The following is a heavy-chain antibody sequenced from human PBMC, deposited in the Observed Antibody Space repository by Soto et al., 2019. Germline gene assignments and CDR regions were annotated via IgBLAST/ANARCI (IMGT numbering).Heavy chain of an antibody. J-gene: IGHJ5*02. D-gene: IGHD6-13*01. CDR3: AAERDYSWYWFDP. Sequence: GASVKVSCKASGFTFTSSVVQWVRQARGQRLEWIGWIVVGSGNTNYTQKFHERVTISRDLSTRTAYMELTSLRSEDTAVYYCAAERDYSWYWFDPWGQGTLVTVS. CDR1: GFTFTSSV. V-gene: IGHV1-58*01. CDR2: IVVGSGNT.